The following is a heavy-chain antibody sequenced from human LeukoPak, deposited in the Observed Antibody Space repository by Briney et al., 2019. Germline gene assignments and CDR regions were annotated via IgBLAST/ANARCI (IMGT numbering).Heavy chain of an antibody. CDR1: GYTFTSYG. D-gene: IGHD6-13*01. CDR2: ISAYNGNT. J-gene: IGHJ3*02. V-gene: IGHV1-18*01. CDR3: AGAMIAAAGTYAFDI. Sequence: PGASVKVSCKASGYTFTSYGISWVRQAPGQGLEWMGWISAYNGNTNYAQKLQGRVTMTTDTSTSTAYMELRSLRSDDTAVYYCAGAMIAAAGTYAFDIWGQGTMVTVSS.